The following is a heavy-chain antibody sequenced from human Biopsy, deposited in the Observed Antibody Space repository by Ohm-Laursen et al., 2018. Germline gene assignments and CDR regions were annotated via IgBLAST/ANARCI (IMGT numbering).Heavy chain of an antibody. CDR1: GGSIKSYY. Sequence: GTLSLTCPVSGGSIKSYYWNWIRQSPGKGLEWIGFIYYTGHTNYNPSLKSRATISVDTSKNQFSLKVISVTAADTAVYYCARLTGDPSYWGQGILVTVSS. D-gene: IGHD7-27*01. CDR3: ARLTGDPSY. CDR2: IYYTGHT. V-gene: IGHV4-59*01. J-gene: IGHJ4*02.